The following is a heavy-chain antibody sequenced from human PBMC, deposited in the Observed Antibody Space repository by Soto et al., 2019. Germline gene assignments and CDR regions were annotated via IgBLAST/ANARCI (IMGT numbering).Heavy chain of an antibody. CDR1: GFTFRNYA. V-gene: IGHV3-30-3*01. CDR3: ARAPTTVTTAYYFDY. D-gene: IGHD4-17*01. CDR2: ISYDGSNK. Sequence: PGGSLSLSCAASGFTFRNYAMHWVRQAPGKGLEWVAVISYDGSNKYYADSVKGRFTISRDNSKNTLYLQMNSLRAEDTAVYYCARAPTTVTTAYYFDYWGQGP. J-gene: IGHJ4*02.